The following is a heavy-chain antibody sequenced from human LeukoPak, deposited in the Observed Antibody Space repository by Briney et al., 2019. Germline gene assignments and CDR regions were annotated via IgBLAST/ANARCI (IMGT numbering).Heavy chain of an antibody. CDR2: IDPNGGST. CDR3: ARDLGLRGVTNWFDP. CDR1: AYTFNGYL. V-gene: IGHV1-46*02. D-gene: IGHD3-10*01. Sequence: ASVKVSCKASAYTFNGYLIHWVRQAPGQGLEWMGLIDPNGGSTGYAQRFQGRVTVTRDTSTSTVYMELCSLRSEDTAVYYCARDLGLRGVTNWFDPWGQGTLVTVSS. J-gene: IGHJ5*02.